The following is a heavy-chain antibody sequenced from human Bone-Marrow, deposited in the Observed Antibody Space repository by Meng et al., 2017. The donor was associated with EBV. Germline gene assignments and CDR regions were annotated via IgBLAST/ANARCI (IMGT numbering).Heavy chain of an antibody. CDR3: ARREGYCSGGTCYFDY. J-gene: IGHJ4*02. CDR2: INTDGSST. V-gene: IGHV3-74*01. Sequence: VQLGESGGGLVQPGGSLRLSCAASGFTFSTYWMHWVRQAPGKGLVWVSRINTDGSSTNYADSVKGRFTISRDNAKNTLYLQMNSLRAEDTAVYYCARREGYCSGGTCYFDYWGQGVLVTVSS. CDR1: GFTFSTYW. D-gene: IGHD2-15*01.